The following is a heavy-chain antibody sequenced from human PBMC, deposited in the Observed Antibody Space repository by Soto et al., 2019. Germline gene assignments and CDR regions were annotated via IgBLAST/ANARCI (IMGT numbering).Heavy chain of an antibody. Sequence: EVQLVESGGGLVKPGGSLRLSCAASGFTFSSYSMNWVRQAPGKGLEWVSSISSSSSYIYYADSVKGRFTISRDNAKNSLYLQMNRLRAEDTAVYYCARDGGGSSGWYVDGMDVWGQGTTVTVSS. CDR1: GFTFSSYS. V-gene: IGHV3-21*01. D-gene: IGHD6-19*01. CDR2: ISSSSSYI. J-gene: IGHJ6*02. CDR3: ARDGGGSSGWYVDGMDV.